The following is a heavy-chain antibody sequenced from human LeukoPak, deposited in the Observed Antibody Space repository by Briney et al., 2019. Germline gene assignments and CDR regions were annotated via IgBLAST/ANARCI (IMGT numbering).Heavy chain of an antibody. CDR3: ARGVSGTGPDI. CDR2: IKTDGSST. J-gene: IGHJ3*02. Sequence: GGSLRLSCAGSGFTFSSYWMHWVRQAPGKGMLWVSRIKTDGSSTDYADSVKGRFTIPRDNAKNTMYLQMNSLRAEDTAVYYCARGVSGTGPDIWGLGTMVTVSS. D-gene: IGHD5/OR15-5a*01. CDR1: GFTFSSYW. V-gene: IGHV3-74*01.